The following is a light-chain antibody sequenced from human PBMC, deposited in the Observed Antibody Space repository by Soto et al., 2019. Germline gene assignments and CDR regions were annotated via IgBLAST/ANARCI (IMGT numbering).Light chain of an antibody. Sequence: SSELTQPLSVSVALGQTARITCGGNNIGSKNVHWYQQKPGQAPVLVIYRDSNRPSGIPERFSGSNSGNTATLTTSRAHAGDEADYYCQVWDSSTGVFGGGTKLAAL. V-gene: IGLV3-9*01. CDR2: RDS. CDR1: NIGSKN. J-gene: IGLJ2*01. CDR3: QVWDSSTGV.